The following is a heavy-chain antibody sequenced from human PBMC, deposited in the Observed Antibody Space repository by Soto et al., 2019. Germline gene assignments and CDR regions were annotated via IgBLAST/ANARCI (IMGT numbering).Heavy chain of an antibody. Sequence: GGSLRLSCAASGFTFSSYGMHWVRQAPGKGLEWVAVISYDGSNKYYADSVKGRFTISRDNSKNTLYLQMNSLRAEDTAVSYCAKDQGAHCGVDCLVFDYWGKGTLVTVSS. J-gene: IGHJ4*02. CDR3: AKDQGAHCGVDCLVFDY. D-gene: IGHD2-21*02. CDR2: ISYDGSNK. V-gene: IGHV3-30*18. CDR1: GFTFSSYG.